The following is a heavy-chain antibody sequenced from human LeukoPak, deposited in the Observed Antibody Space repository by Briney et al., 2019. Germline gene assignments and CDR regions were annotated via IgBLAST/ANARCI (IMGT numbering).Heavy chain of an antibody. CDR3: AVVGATTYYYYYYMDV. J-gene: IGHJ6*03. CDR1: GGTFSSYA. Sequence: SVKVSCKASGGTFSSYAISWVRQAPGQGLEWMGGIIPIFGTANYAQKFQGRVTITTDESTSTAYMELSSLRSEDTAVYYCAVVGATTYYYYYYMDVWGRGTTVTVSS. D-gene: IGHD1-26*01. V-gene: IGHV1-69*05. CDR2: IIPIFGTA.